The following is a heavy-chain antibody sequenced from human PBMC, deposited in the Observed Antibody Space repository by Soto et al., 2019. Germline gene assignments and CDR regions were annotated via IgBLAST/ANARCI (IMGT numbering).Heavy chain of an antibody. Sequence: PGGSLRLSCAASGFTFSSYGMHWVRQAPGKGLEWVAVISYDGSNKYYADSAKGRLTISRDNSKNTVSLQMNSLRAEDTAMYYCAKERTRHFDYWGQGIPVTVSS. J-gene: IGHJ4*02. CDR3: AKERTRHFDY. CDR1: GFTFSSYG. D-gene: IGHD1-1*01. V-gene: IGHV3-30*18. CDR2: ISYDGSNK.